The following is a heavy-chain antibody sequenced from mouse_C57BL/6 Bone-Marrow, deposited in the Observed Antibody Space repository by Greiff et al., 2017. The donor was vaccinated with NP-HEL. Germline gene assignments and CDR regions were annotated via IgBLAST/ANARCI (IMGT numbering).Heavy chain of an antibody. D-gene: IGHD2-4*01. CDR1: GYTFTNYW. Sequence: VQGVESGAELVRPGTSVKMSCKASGYTFTNYWIGWAKQRPGHGLEWIGDIYPGGGYTNYNEKFKGKATLTADKSSSTAYMQFSSLTSEDSAIYYCAVLRRRDYFDYWGQGTTLTVSS. CDR2: IYPGGGYT. CDR3: AVLRRRDYFDY. J-gene: IGHJ2*01. V-gene: IGHV1-63*01.